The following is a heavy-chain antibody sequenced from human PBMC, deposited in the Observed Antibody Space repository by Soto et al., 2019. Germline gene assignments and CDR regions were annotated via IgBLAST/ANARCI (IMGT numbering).Heavy chain of an antibody. CDR3: AKDLEDSSGSYYNWFDP. J-gene: IGHJ5*02. CDR2: ISGSGGST. CDR1: GFTFSSYA. D-gene: IGHD1-26*01. V-gene: IGHV3-23*01. Sequence: GGSLRLSCAASGFTFSSYAMSWVRQAPGKGLEWVSAISGSGGSTYYADSVKGRFTISRDNSKNTLYLQMNSLRAEDTAVYYCAKDLEDSSGSYYNWFDPWGQGTLVTVSS.